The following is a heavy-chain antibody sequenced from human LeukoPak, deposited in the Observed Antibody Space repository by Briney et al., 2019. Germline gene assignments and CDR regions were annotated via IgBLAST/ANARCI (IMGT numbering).Heavy chain of an antibody. V-gene: IGHV1-46*01. CDR3: ARTSHYVDIAATIPYGIYYFDY. Sequence: ASVKVSCKASGYTFTNYCMHWVRQAPGQGLEGMGIINPSGGSTNYAQKFQGRVTMTTDTSTSTAYMELRSLRSDDTAVYYCARTSHYVDIAATIPYGIYYFDYWGQGTLVTVSS. J-gene: IGHJ4*02. CDR1: GYTFTNYC. D-gene: IGHD5-12*01. CDR2: INPSGGST.